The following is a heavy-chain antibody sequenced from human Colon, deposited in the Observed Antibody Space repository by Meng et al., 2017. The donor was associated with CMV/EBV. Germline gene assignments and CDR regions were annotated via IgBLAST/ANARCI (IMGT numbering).Heavy chain of an antibody. CDR2: IQADGSET. V-gene: IGHV3-7*03. J-gene: IGHJ1*01. Sequence: GESLKISCTVSRFRFSDFWMNWVRQAPGKGLEWVANIQADGSETYYADSVKGRFIISRDNAKNSLFLQMNSLRVEDTAIYYCARHYYDKGGDQFLQHWGQGTLVTVSS. D-gene: IGHD3-22*01. CDR3: ARHYYDKGGDQFLQH. CDR1: RFRFSDFW.